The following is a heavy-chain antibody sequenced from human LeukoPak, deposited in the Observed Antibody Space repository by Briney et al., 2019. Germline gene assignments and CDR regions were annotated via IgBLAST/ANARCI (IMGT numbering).Heavy chain of an antibody. Sequence: HGESLKISCKGSGYSFTSYWIGWVRQMPGKGLEWMGIIYPGDSDTRYSPSFQGQVTISADKSISTAYLQWSSLKASDTAMYYCARPSYYGSGSYFRGDAFDIWGQGTMVTVSS. J-gene: IGHJ3*02. CDR1: GYSFTSYW. V-gene: IGHV5-51*01. CDR3: ARPSYYGSGSYFRGDAFDI. D-gene: IGHD3-10*01. CDR2: IYPGDSDT.